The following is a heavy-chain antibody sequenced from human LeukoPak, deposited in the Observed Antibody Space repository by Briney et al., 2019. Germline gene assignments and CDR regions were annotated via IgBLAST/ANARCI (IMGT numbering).Heavy chain of an antibody. Sequence: GGSLRLSCAASGFTFSSYSMNWVRQAPGKGLEWVSSISSSSSYIYYADSVKGRFTISRDNAKNSLYLPMNSLRAEDTAVYYCARAYDILTGYSSNSHFDYWGQGTLVTVSS. CDR1: GFTFSSYS. CDR3: ARAYDILTGYSSNSHFDY. D-gene: IGHD3-9*01. J-gene: IGHJ4*02. V-gene: IGHV3-21*01. CDR2: ISSSSSYI.